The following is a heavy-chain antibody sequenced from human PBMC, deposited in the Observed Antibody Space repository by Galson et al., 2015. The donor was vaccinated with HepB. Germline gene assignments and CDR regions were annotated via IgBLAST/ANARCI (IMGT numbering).Heavy chain of an antibody. CDR2: IIPIFGTV. CDR3: ARAGYGGNSGLLAFDI. D-gene: IGHD4-23*01. Sequence: SVKVSCKASGGTFSSYAISWVRQAPGQGLEWMGGIIPIFGTVNYAQKFQGRVTITADESTSTAYMELSSLRSGDTAVYYCARAGYGGNSGLLAFDIWGQGTMVTVSS. CDR1: GGTFSSYA. J-gene: IGHJ3*02. V-gene: IGHV1-69*13.